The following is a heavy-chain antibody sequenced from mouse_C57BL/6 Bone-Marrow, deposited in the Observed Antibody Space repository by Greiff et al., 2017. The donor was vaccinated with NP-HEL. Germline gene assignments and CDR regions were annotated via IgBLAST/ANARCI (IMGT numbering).Heavy chain of an antibody. V-gene: IGHV5-15*01. Sequence: EVHLVESGGGLVQPGGSLKLSCAASGFTFSDYGMAWVRQAPRKGPEWVAFISNLAYSIYYADTVTGRFTISRENAKNTLYLEMSSLRSEDTAMYYCALTDDGYYGFAYWGQGTLVTVSA. CDR2: ISNLAYSI. CDR1: GFTFSDYG. J-gene: IGHJ3*01. D-gene: IGHD2-3*01. CDR3: ALTDDGYYGFAY.